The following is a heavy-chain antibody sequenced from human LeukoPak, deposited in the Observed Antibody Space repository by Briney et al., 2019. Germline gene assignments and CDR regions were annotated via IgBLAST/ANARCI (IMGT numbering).Heavy chain of an antibody. V-gene: IGHV5-51*01. Sequence: GESLKISCEGSGYSFSNYWIGWVRQMPGKGLEWMGIIYPGDSDTRYSPSFQGQVIMSADKSISTAYLQWSSLKASDTAMYYCARHNIGGRDGYNPFDYWGQGTLVTVSS. CDR1: GYSFSNYW. CDR3: ARHNIGGRDGYNPFDY. D-gene: IGHD5-24*01. CDR2: IYPGDSDT. J-gene: IGHJ4*02.